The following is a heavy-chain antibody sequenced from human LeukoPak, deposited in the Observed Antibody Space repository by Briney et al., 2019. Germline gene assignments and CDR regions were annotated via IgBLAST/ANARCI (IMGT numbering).Heavy chain of an antibody. CDR1: GGSINSYY. J-gene: IGHJ1*01. Sequence: SETLSLTCTVSGGSINSYYWNWIRQPPGKGLEWIGYIYYRESTIYNPSLKSRVTISVDTSKNQFSLNLTSVTAADTAVYYCGGSSWYPYYQHWGQGTLVTVSS. V-gene: IGHV4-59*08. D-gene: IGHD6-13*01. CDR2: IYYREST. CDR3: GGSSWYPYYQH.